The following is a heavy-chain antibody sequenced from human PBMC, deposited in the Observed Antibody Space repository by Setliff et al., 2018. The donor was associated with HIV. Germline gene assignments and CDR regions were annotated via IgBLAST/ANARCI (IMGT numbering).Heavy chain of an antibody. D-gene: IGHD1-7*01. CDR3: ARDGTRQMWGSDYFHNYYIDV. V-gene: IGHV4-59*12. CDR1: GGSISSYY. Sequence: LSLTCTVSGGSISSYYWSWIRQPPGKGLEWIGYIYYSGSTNYDPSLKSRVTISVDTSKNQFSLKLRSVTPEDSAVYYCARDGTRQMWGSDYFHNYYIDVWDKGTTVTVSS. J-gene: IGHJ6*03. CDR2: IYYSGST.